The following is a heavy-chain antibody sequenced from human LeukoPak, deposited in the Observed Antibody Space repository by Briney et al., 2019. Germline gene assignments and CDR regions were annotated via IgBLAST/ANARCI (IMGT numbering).Heavy chain of an antibody. D-gene: IGHD3-22*01. V-gene: IGHV3-23*01. Sequence: GGSLRLSCAASGFTFSTHNMNWVRQARGKGLEWVSGISGSGGRTYYADSVKGRFTISRDNSKNTLYLQMNSLRAEDTAVYYCAKDRGIYYDSSGYYSDYWGQGTLVTVSS. CDR2: ISGSGGRT. CDR1: GFTFSTHN. CDR3: AKDRGIYYDSSGYYSDY. J-gene: IGHJ4*02.